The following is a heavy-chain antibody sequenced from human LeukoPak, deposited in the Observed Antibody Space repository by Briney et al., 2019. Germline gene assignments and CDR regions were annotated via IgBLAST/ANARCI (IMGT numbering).Heavy chain of an antibody. CDR2: INPSGGST. J-gene: IGHJ5*02. Sequence: GASVKVSCKASGYTFTSYYMHWVRQAPGQGLEWMGIINPSGGSTSYAQKFQGRVTMTRDMSTSTVYMELSSLRSEDTAVYYCARGGGVVIQNPNWFDPWGQGTLVTVSS. CDR3: ARGGGVVIQNPNWFDP. D-gene: IGHD3-3*01. V-gene: IGHV1-46*01. CDR1: GYTFTSYY.